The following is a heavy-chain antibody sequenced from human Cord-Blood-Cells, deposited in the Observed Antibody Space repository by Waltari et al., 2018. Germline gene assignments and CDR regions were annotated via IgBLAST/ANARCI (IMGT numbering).Heavy chain of an antibody. J-gene: IGHJ6*02. CDR3: ARATDSSSYYYYGMDV. CDR1: GYSFTSYW. V-gene: IGHV5-51*03. D-gene: IGHD6-6*01. CDR2: IYPGALTP. Sequence: EVQLVQSGAEVKKPGESLKISCKGSGYSFTSYWIGWVRQMPGKGLEWMGIIYPGALTPRYRPSCQGQVTISADKSSSTAYLQWSSLKASDTAMYYCARATDSSSYYYYGMDVWGQGTTVTVSS.